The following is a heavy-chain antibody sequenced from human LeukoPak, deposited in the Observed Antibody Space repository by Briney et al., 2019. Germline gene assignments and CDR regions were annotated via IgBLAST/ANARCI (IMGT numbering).Heavy chain of an antibody. CDR2: IYSGGST. V-gene: IGHV3-66*01. CDR3: ARDKNYYGSGSPSLDAFDI. Sequence: GGSLRLSCAASGFTVSSNYMSWVRQAPGKGLDWVSVIYSGGSTYYADSVKGRFTISRDNSKNTLYLHMNSLRAEDTAVYYCARDKNYYGSGSPSLDAFDIWGQGTMVTVSS. J-gene: IGHJ3*02. D-gene: IGHD3-10*01. CDR1: GFTVSSNY.